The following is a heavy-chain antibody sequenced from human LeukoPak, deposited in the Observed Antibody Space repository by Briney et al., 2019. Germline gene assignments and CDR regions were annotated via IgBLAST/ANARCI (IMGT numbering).Heavy chain of an antibody. CDR1: GYTFTGYY. D-gene: IGHD2-15*01. V-gene: IGHV1-2*02. Sequence: ASVKVSCKASGYTFTGYYMHWVRQAPGQGLEWMGWINPTSGGTNYAQKFQGRVTMTRDTSISTAYMELSRLRSDDTAVYYCARGGGTSCLLGYCSGGSRYWGQGTLVTVSS. J-gene: IGHJ4*02. CDR3: ARGGGTSCLLGYCSGGSRY. CDR2: INPTSGGT.